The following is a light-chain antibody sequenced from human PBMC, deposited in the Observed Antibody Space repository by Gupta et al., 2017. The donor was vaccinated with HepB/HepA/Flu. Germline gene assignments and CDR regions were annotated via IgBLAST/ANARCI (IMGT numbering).Light chain of an antibody. Sequence: DIVMTQSPHSLHVTSGEPAYFSCRSSQSLLHSNGYNSLDWYLQKPGQSPQLLIYLGSNRASGVPDRFSGSGSGTDFTLKISRVEAEDVGVYYCMQALQTLPAFGQGTKVEIK. J-gene: IGKJ1*01. V-gene: IGKV2-28*01. CDR3: MQALQTLPA. CDR2: LGS. CDR1: QSLLHSNGYNS.